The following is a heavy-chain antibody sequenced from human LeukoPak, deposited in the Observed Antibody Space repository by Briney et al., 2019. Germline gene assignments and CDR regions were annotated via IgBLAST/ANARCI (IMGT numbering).Heavy chain of an antibody. Sequence: AGGSLRLSCAASGFTVRTNYMSWVRQAPGKRLEWVSVIYPDGSTYYADSVKGRFTISRHNSKNTLFLLMNSLRPEDTAVYFCARTADRRWHFDYWGQGTLVTVSS. CDR3: ARTADRRWHFDY. J-gene: IGHJ4*02. D-gene: IGHD2-21*02. V-gene: IGHV3-53*04. CDR2: IYPDGST. CDR1: GFTVRTNY.